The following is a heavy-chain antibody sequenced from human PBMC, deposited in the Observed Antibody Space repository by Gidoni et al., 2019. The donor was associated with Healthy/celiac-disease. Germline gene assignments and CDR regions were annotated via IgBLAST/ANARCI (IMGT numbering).Heavy chain of an antibody. CDR3: AHRRGDSGDYDFWSGYFNDAFDI. D-gene: IGHD3-3*01. V-gene: IGHV2-5*02. CDR2: IYWDDDK. Sequence: QITLKESGPTLVKPTQTLTLTCTFSGFSLSTSGVGVGWIRQPPGKALEWLALIYWDDDKRYSPSLKSRLTITKDTSKNQVVLTMTNMDPVDTATYYCAHRRGDSGDYDFWSGYFNDAFDIWGQGTMVTVSS. J-gene: IGHJ3*02. CDR1: GFSLSTSGVG.